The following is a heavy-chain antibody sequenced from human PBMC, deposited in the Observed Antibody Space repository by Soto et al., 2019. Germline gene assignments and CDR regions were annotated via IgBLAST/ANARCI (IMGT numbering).Heavy chain of an antibody. CDR3: SADHPHTAIGWPV. CDR2: IVVASGRT. V-gene: IGHV1-58*02. J-gene: IGHJ6*02. CDR1: GFDFGSFG. Sequence: SVEVSCKASGFDFGSFGIQFLRQTRGRGLEWIGWIVVASGRTNYARQFQGRVAFSRDMSSTTAYMDLYDLKSDDTAVYFCSADHPHTAIGWPVWGQGTTVTVSS.